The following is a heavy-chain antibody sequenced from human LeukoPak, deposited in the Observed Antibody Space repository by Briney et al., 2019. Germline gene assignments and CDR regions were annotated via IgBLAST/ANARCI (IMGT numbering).Heavy chain of an antibody. CDR3: ARGPQWLPHFDY. CDR1: GGSISSSSYY. V-gene: IGHV4-39*07. Sequence: PSETLSLTCTVSGGSISSSSYYWGWIRQPPGKGLEWIGSIYYSGSTYYNPSLKSRVTISVDTSKNQFSLKLSSVTAADTAVYYCARGPQWLPHFDYWGQGTLVTVSS. CDR2: IYYSGST. D-gene: IGHD6-19*01. J-gene: IGHJ4*02.